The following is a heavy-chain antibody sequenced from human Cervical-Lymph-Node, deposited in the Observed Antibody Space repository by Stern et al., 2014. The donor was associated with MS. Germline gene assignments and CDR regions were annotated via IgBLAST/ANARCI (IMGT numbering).Heavy chain of an antibody. CDR3: ARDPAVLIQGSYYGMDV. V-gene: IGHV1-69*06. CDR1: GGSFSTFA. CDR2: ITPLFGTT. D-gene: IGHD2-21*01. Sequence: QVQLVQSGAEVKKPGSSVKVSCKASGGSFSTFAIAWVRQAPGQGLEWMAGITPLFGTTNFAHKFQGRVTLTADTSTNTVYMELSSLRSDDTAVCYCARDPAVLIQGSYYGMDVWGQGTTVIVS. J-gene: IGHJ6*02.